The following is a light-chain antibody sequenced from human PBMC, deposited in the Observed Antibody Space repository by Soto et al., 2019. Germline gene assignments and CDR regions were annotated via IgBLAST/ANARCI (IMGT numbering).Light chain of an antibody. CDR1: QSVSSY. Sequence: EIVLTQSPATLSLSPGERATLSCRASQSVSSYLAWYQQKPGQAPRLLIYAAPSRATGSPDRFSGGGSGTDFTLTISRLEPEDFAVYYCQQYGYSPITFGQGTRLEIK. CDR3: QQYGYSPIT. CDR2: AAP. J-gene: IGKJ5*01. V-gene: IGKV3-20*01.